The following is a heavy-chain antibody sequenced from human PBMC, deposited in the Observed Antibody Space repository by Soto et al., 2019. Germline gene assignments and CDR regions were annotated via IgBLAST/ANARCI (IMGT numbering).Heavy chain of an antibody. CDR3: ARGIVVVVAATHDYYYGMDV. J-gene: IGHJ6*02. D-gene: IGHD2-15*01. V-gene: IGHV1-46*01. CDR1: GYTFTSYY. Sequence: GASVKVSCKASGYTFTSYYMHWVRQAPGQGLEWMGIINPSGGSTSYAQKFQGRVTMTRDTSTSTVYMELSSLRSEDTAVYYCARGIVVVVAATHDYYYGMDVWGQGTTVTVSS. CDR2: INPSGGST.